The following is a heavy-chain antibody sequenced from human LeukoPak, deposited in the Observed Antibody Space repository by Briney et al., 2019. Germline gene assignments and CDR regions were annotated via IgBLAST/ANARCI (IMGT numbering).Heavy chain of an antibody. CDR1: GFTFSSYS. J-gene: IGHJ4*02. Sequence: GGSLRLSCAASGFTFSSYSMNWVRQAPGKGLEWVSSISSSGNDIYYADSVKGRFTISRDNAKNSVFLQMSSLRAEDTAVYYCARDKQSSGWYYLDYWGQGALVTVSS. V-gene: IGHV3-21*01. CDR2: ISSSGNDI. CDR3: ARDKQSSGWYYLDY. D-gene: IGHD6-19*01.